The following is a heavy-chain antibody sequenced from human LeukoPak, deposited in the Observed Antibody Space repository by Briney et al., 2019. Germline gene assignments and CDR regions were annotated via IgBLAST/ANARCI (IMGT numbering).Heavy chain of an antibody. V-gene: IGHV3-23*01. D-gene: IGHD6-19*01. Sequence: PGGSLRLSCAASGFTFSSYGMSWVRQAPGKGLEWVSEISGSGGDTFYADSVKGRFTISRDNSKNMLYLQMNSLRAGDTAVYYCARDHNSGWFNADVLEYFQHWGQGTLVTVSS. J-gene: IGHJ1*01. CDR2: ISGSGGDT. CDR3: ARDHNSGWFNADVLEYFQH. CDR1: GFTFSSYG.